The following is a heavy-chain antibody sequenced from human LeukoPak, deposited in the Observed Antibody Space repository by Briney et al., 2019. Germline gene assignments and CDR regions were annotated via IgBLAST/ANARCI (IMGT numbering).Heavy chain of an antibody. D-gene: IGHD2/OR15-2a*01. CDR1: GFTFSSYA. CDR3: ANQDSTEYSYYFDF. Sequence: GGSLRLSCAASGFTFSSYAMHWVRQAPGKGLEWVAVISYDGSNKYYADSVKGRLTISRDNSKNTLYLQMNSLRAEDTAVYYCANQDSTEYSYYFDFWGQGTLVTVSS. V-gene: IGHV3-30*04. CDR2: ISYDGSNK. J-gene: IGHJ4*02.